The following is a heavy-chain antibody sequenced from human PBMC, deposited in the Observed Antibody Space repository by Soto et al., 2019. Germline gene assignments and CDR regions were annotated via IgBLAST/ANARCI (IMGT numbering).Heavy chain of an antibody. CDR1: GFTFSSYG. V-gene: IGHV3-33*01. J-gene: IGHJ3*02. CDR2: IWYDGSNK. CDR3: ARDVYCSGGSCYSDAFDI. D-gene: IGHD2-15*01. Sequence: GGSLRLSCAASGFTFSSYGMHWVRQAPGKGLEWVAVIWYDGSNKYYADSVKGRFTISRDNSKNTLYLQMNSLRAEDTAVYYCARDVYCSGGSCYSDAFDIWGQGTMVTVSS.